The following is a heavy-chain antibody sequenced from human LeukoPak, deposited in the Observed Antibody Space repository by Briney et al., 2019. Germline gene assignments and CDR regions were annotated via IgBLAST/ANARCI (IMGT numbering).Heavy chain of an antibody. D-gene: IGHD2-2*01. J-gene: IGHJ6*03. CDR1: GFTFSNAW. V-gene: IGHV3-15*01. CDR2: IKSKTDGGTT. Sequence: KSGGSLRLSCAASGFTFSNAWMSWVRQAPGKGLEWVGRIKSKTDGGTTDYAAPVKGRFTISRDDSKNTLYLQMNSLKTEDTAVYYCTTNCSPGTSCSHYYYYYYMDVWGKGTTVTVSS. CDR3: TTNCSPGTSCSHYYYYYYMDV.